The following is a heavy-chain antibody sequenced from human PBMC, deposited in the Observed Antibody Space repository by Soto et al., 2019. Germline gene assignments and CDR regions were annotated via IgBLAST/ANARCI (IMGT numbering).Heavy chain of an antibody. CDR2: IWYDGNHE. J-gene: IGHJ4*02. V-gene: IGHV3-33*01. CDR1: GFTFSNYG. CDR3: ARDLSGPLDY. D-gene: IGHD3-16*02. Sequence: QVQLVESGGGVVQPGRSLRLSCAASGFTFSNYGMHWVRQAPGKGLEWVALIWYDGNHEYYADSVKGRFTISRDNSKSTGYLQMSSLRVEDTAVYYCARDLSGPLDYWGQGTPVTVSS.